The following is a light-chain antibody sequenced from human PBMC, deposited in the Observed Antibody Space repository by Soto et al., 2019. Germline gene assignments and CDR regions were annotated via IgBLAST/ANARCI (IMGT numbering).Light chain of an antibody. CDR1: QSISNW. Sequence: IQMTQSPSTLSASVGDRVTITCRASQSISNWMAWYQQKPGKAPKLLIYDASSLEGGVPSRFSGSGSGTEFTLTISSLQPDDFATYYCRQYNSYSRTFGQGTKVDIK. CDR3: RQYNSYSRT. V-gene: IGKV1-5*01. J-gene: IGKJ1*01. CDR2: DAS.